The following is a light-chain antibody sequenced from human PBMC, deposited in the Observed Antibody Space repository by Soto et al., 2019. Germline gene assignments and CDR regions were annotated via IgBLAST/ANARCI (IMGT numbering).Light chain of an antibody. V-gene: IGKV3-15*01. CDR3: QQYNNWPPWT. Sequence: EIVMTQSPATLSVSPGERATLSGRASQSVSSNLAWYQQKPGQAPRLLIYGASTRATGIPARFSGSGSGTEFTLTISSLQSEDFAVYYCQQYNNWPPWTFGQGTKVDI. J-gene: IGKJ1*01. CDR2: GAS. CDR1: QSVSSN.